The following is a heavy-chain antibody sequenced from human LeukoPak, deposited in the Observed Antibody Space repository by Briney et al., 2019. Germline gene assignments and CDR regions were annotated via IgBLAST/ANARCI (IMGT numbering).Heavy chain of an antibody. CDR2: IYYSGST. CDR3: ARQQWLVQGAFDI. CDR1: GGSISSYY. Sequence: SETLSLTCTVSGGSISSYYRSWIRQPPGKGLEWIGYIYYSGSTNYNPSLKSRVTISVDTSKNQFSLKLSSVTAADTAVYYCARQQWLVQGAFDIWGQGTMVTVSP. J-gene: IGHJ3*02. V-gene: IGHV4-59*08. D-gene: IGHD6-19*01.